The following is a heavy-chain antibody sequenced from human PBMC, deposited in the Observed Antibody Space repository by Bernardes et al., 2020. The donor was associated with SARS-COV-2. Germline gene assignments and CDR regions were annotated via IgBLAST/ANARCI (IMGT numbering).Heavy chain of an antibody. V-gene: IGHV3-66*02. CDR2: IYSGGST. CDR3: ASSLSRSGNGGY. Sequence: GGSLRLSCAASGFTVSSNYMSWVRQAPGKGLEWVSVIYSGGSTYYADSVKGRFTISRDNSKNTLYLQMNSLRAEDTAVYYCASSLSRSGNGGYWCQGTLVTVSS. D-gene: IGHD2-8*01. J-gene: IGHJ4*02. CDR1: GFTVSSNY.